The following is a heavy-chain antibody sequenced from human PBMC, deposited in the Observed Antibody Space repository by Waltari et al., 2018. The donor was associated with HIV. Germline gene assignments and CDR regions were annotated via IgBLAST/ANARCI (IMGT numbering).Heavy chain of an antibody. CDR1: GGSFSGYY. CDR3: ARPGSGSGYYYDY. J-gene: IGHJ4*02. Sequence: QVQLQQWGAGLLKPSETLSLTCAVYGGSFSGYYWSWIRQPPGKGLEWIGEINHSGSTNYNPSLKSRVTISVDTSKNQFSLKLSSGTAADTAVYYCARPGSGSGYYYDYWGQGTLVTVSS. V-gene: IGHV4-34*01. CDR2: INHSGST. D-gene: IGHD3-22*01.